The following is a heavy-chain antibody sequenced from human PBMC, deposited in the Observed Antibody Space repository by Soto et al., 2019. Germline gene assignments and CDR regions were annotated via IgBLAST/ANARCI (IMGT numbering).Heavy chain of an antibody. CDR1: GFSFNTHG. CDR3: ARDDNYADNGRDH. D-gene: IGHD4-17*01. V-gene: IGHV3-33*01. J-gene: IGHJ4*02. Sequence: QVPLVESGGGVVRPGRSLRLSCEATGFSFNTHGMHWVRQAPGKGLEWVAVIVNDGSEQAYSDSVKGRFTISRDNSKHTLYLQINNLRAEDTAVYSCARDDNYADNGRDHWGQGILVTVSS. CDR2: IVNDGSEQ.